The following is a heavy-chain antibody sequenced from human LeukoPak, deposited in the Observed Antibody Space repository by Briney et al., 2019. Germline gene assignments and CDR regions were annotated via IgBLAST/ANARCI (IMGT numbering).Heavy chain of an antibody. V-gene: IGHV3-48*01. CDR1: GFTFSSYA. J-gene: IGHJ6*02. CDR3: ASDSGSYGYYYYGMDV. D-gene: IGHD1-26*01. Sequence: GRSLRLSFAASGFTFSSYAMNWVRQAPGKGLEWVSYISSRSSDIYYADSVKGRFTISRDNAKNSLYLQMNSLRAEDTAVYYCASDSGSYGYYYYGMDVWGQGTTVTVSS. CDR2: ISSRSSDI.